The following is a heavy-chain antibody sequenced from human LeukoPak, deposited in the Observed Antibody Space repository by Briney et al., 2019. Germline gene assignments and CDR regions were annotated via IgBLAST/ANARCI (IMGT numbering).Heavy chain of an antibody. V-gene: IGHV3-21*01. CDR3: ARGYCSSTSCYYLFDY. D-gene: IGHD2-2*01. CDR1: GFTFSSYS. J-gene: IGHJ4*02. Sequence: GGSLRLSCAAPGFTFSSYSMNWVRQAPGKGLEWVSSISSSSSYIYYADSVKGRFTISRDNAKNSLYLQMNSLRAEDTAVYYCARGYCSSTSCYYLFDYWGQGTLVTVSS. CDR2: ISSSSSYI.